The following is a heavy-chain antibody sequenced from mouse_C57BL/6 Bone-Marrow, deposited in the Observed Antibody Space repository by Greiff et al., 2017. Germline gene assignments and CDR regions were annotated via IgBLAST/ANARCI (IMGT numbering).Heavy chain of an antibody. CDR2: ISNLAYSI. D-gene: IGHD2-2*01. CDR1: GFTFSDYG. Sequence: DVQLVESGGGLVQPGGSLKLSCAASGFTFSDYGMAWVRQAPRKGPEWVAFISNLAYSIYYADTVTGRFTISRANAKNTLYLEMSSLRSEDTAMYYCARRGYGPYYAMDYWGQGTSVTVSS. J-gene: IGHJ4*01. V-gene: IGHV5-15*04. CDR3: ARRGYGPYYAMDY.